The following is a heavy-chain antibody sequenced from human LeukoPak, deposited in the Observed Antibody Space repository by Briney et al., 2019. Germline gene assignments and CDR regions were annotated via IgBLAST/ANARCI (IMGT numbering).Heavy chain of an antibody. CDR2: IKQDGSEK. CDR1: GFTFSSYW. V-gene: IGHV3-7*01. CDR3: ARDEGADYGDSLFDY. J-gene: IGHJ4*02. D-gene: IGHD4-17*01. Sequence: GGSLRLSCAASGFTFSSYWMSWVRQAPGKGLEWVANIKQDGSEKYYVDSVKGRFTISRDNAKNSLYLQMDSLRAEDTAVYYCARDEGADYGDSLFDYWGQGTLVTVSS.